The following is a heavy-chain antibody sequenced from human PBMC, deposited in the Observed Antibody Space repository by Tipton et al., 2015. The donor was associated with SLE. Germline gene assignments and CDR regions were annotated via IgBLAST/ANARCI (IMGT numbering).Heavy chain of an antibody. CDR2: IYHSESS. J-gene: IGHJ4*02. V-gene: IGHV4-59*01. CDR1: GGSISNYY. Sequence: TLSLTCIVSGGSISNYYWSWIRQPPGKRLEWIGDIYHSESSNYNPSLQSRVTLSVDTSKNQFSLKLNSVTAADTAMYYCARHCSGRIGDFEDWGQGSLVTVSS. D-gene: IGHD3-10*02. CDR3: ARHCSGRIGDFED.